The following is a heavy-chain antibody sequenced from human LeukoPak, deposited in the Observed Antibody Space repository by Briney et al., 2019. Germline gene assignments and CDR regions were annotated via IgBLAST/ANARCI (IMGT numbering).Heavy chain of an antibody. CDR1: GFTFSIYG. D-gene: IGHD2-2*01. J-gene: IGHJ4*02. CDR2: ISSDGNGI. Sequence: GGSLRLSCAASGFTFSIYGMHWVRQAPGKGLEWVAAISSDGNGIYYADSMRGRFTISRDDSRNTVSLQMNSLRAEDTAVYYCAKDGEGYCSGTSCHHFDCWGQGTLVSVSS. V-gene: IGHV3-30*18. CDR3: AKDGEGYCSGTSCHHFDC.